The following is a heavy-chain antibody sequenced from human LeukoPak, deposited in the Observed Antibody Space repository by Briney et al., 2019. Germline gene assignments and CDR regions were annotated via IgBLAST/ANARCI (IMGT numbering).Heavy chain of an antibody. Sequence: GGSLRLSCAASGFIFSHYWMSWVRQAPGKGREWVANIKPDGTEKYYVDSVKGRFTISRDNAKNSLYLLMDSLRAEDTAVYYCAREDMWAFDMWGQGTMVTVSS. CDR1: GFIFSHYW. D-gene: IGHD2-15*01. CDR3: AREDMWAFDM. V-gene: IGHV3-7*01. J-gene: IGHJ3*02. CDR2: IKPDGTEK.